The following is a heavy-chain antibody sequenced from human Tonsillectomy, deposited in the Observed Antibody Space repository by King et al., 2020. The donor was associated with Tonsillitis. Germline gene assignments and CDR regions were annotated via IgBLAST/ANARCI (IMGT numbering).Heavy chain of an antibody. CDR2: IYYSGST. CDR3: ARAVVYGGKVTP. Sequence: LQLQESGPGLVKPSETPSLTCTVSGGSISSYYWSWIRQPPGKGLEWIGYIYYSGSTNYNPSLKSRVTISVDTSKNQFSLKLSSVTAADTAVYYCARAVVYGGKVTPWGQGTLVTVSS. V-gene: IGHV4-59*01. D-gene: IGHD4-23*01. CDR1: GGSISSYY. J-gene: IGHJ5*02.